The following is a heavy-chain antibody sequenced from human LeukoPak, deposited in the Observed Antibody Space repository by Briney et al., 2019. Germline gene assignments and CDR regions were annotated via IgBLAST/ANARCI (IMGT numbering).Heavy chain of an antibody. CDR3: TRAEPDPRRRRDGYSPYYYYGMDV. J-gene: IGHJ6*02. CDR1: GGSISSYY. Sequence: PSETLSLTCTVSGGSISSYYWSWIRQPPGKGLEWIGYIYYSGSTNYNPSLKSRVTISVDTSKNQFSLKLSSVTAADTAVYYCTRAEPDPRRRRDGYSPYYYYGMDVWGQGTTVTVSS. CDR2: IYYSGST. D-gene: IGHD5-24*01. V-gene: IGHV4-59*08.